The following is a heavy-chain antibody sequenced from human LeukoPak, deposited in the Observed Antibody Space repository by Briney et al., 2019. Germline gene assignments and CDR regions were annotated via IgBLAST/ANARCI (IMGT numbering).Heavy chain of an antibody. V-gene: IGHV4-4*07. CDR3: ARDDDFWSGHYFDY. CDR2: FYSSGTT. J-gene: IGHJ4*02. CDR1: GGSISIYY. Sequence: SETLSLTCTFSGGSISIYYWSWIRQPAGKGLEWIGRFYSSGTTNYNPSLKSRVTMSVDTSKNQFSLKLSSVTAADTAVYYCARDDDFWSGHYFDYWGQGTLVTVSS. D-gene: IGHD3-3*01.